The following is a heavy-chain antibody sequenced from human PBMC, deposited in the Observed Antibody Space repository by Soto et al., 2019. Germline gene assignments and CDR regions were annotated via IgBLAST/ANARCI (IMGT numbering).Heavy chain of an antibody. CDR3: ARDREYYYDSSGYYPYDAFDI. CDR2: ISSSSSYI. V-gene: IGHV3-21*01. CDR1: GFTFSSYG. J-gene: IGHJ3*02. D-gene: IGHD3-22*01. Sequence: GGSLRLSCAASGFTFSSYGMNWVRQAPGKGLEWVSSISSSSSYIYYADSVKGRFTISRDNAKNSLYLQMNSLRAEDTAVYYCARDREYYYDSSGYYPYDAFDIWGQGTMVTVSS.